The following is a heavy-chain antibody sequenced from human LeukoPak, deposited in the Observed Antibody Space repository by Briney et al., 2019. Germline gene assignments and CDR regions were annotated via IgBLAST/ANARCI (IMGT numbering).Heavy chain of an antibody. CDR2: IKQDGSEK. D-gene: IGHD1-26*01. CDR3: AREQGGSRFDY. J-gene: IGHJ4*02. V-gene: IGHV3-7*01. CDR1: GLTFSSYW. Sequence: PGGSLRLSCAVSGLTFSSYWMSWVRQAPGKGLEWVANIKQDGSEKYYVDSVKGRFTISRDNAKNSLYLQMNSLRAEDTAVYYCAREQGGSRFDYWGQGTLVTVSS.